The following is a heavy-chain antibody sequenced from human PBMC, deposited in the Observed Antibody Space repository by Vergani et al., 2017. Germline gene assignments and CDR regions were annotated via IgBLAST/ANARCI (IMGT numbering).Heavy chain of an antibody. Sequence: QVQLVESGGGVVQPGRSLRLSCAASGFTFSSYGMHWVRQAPGKGLEWVAVIWYDGSNKYYADSVKGRFTLSRDNSKNTLYLQMNSLRAEDTAVYYCARVLSQYYYYYGMDVWGQGTTVTVSS. V-gene: IGHV3-33*08. J-gene: IGHJ6*02. CDR2: IWYDGSNK. CDR3: ARVLSQYYYYYGMDV. CDR1: GFTFSSYG.